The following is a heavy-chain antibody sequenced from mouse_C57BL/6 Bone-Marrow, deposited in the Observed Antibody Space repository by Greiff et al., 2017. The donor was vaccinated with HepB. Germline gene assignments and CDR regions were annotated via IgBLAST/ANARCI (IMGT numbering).Heavy chain of an antibody. Sequence: LKESGPGILQSSQTLSLTCSFSGFSLSTSGMGVSWIRQPSGKGLEWLAHIYWDDDKRYNPSLKSRLTISKDTSRNQVFLKITSVDTADTATYYCARRGFITTVVATRYFDVWGTGTTVTVSS. CDR2: IYWDDDK. D-gene: IGHD1-1*01. CDR3: ARRGFITTVVATRYFDV. CDR1: GFSLSTSGMG. V-gene: IGHV8-12*01. J-gene: IGHJ1*03.